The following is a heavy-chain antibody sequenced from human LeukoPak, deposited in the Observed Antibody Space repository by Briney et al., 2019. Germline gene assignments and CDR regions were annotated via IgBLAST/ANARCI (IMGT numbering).Heavy chain of an antibody. CDR3: AGGYCSGGGCYSNAFGI. CDR1: GGSFSSFY. D-gene: IGHD2-15*01. J-gene: IGHJ3*02. CDR2: ISHSGST. Sequence: PSETLSLTCAVYGGSFSSFYWSWIRQPPGKGLEWIGEISHSGSTNYNPSLKSRVTISVDTSKNQFSLKLSSVTAADTAVYYCAGGYCSGGGCYSNAFGIWGQGTMVTVSS. V-gene: IGHV4-34*01.